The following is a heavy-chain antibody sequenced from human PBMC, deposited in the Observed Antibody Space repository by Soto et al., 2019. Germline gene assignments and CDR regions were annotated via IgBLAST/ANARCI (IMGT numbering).Heavy chain of an antibody. V-gene: IGHV3-23*01. J-gene: IGHJ6*02. Sequence: GGSLRLSCAASGFTFSSYAMSWVRQAPGKGLEWVSAISGRGGSTYYADSVKGRFTISRDNSKNTLYLQMNSLRAEDTAVYYCAKDMVRGMGGPGRCMDVWGQGTTVTVSS. D-gene: IGHD3-10*01. CDR3: AKDMVRGMGGPGRCMDV. CDR1: GFTFSSYA. CDR2: ISGRGGST.